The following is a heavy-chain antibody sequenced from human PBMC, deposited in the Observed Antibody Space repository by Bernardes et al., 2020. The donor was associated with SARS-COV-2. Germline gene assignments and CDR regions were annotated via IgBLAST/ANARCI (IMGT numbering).Heavy chain of an antibody. D-gene: IGHD4-17*01. CDR2: IYYSGST. CDR1: GGSISSYY. Sequence: SLTCTVSGGSISSYYWSWIRQPPGKGLEWIGYIYYSGSTNYNPSLKSRVTISVDTSKNQFSLKLSSVTAADTAVYYCASMPRTRWGIDYWGQGTLVTVSS. CDR3: ASMPRTRWGIDY. V-gene: IGHV4-59*01. J-gene: IGHJ4*02.